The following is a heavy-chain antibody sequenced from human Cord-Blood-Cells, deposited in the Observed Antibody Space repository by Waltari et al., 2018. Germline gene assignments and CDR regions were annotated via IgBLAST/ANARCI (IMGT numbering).Heavy chain of an antibody. J-gene: IGHJ4*02. CDR2: IYWNDDK. D-gene: IGHD3-10*01. CDR1: GFSLSTSGVV. Sequence: QITLKESGPTLVKPTQTLTLICTFSGFSLSTSGVVVGWIRQPPGKALEWLALIYWNDDKRYSPSLKSRLTITKDTSKNQVVLTMTNMDPVDTATYYCAHTSYYYGSGSYYNYWGQGTLVTVSS. V-gene: IGHV2-5*01. CDR3: AHTSYYYGSGSYYNY.